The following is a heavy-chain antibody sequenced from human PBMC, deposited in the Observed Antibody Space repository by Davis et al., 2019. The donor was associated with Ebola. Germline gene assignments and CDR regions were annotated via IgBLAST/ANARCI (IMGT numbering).Heavy chain of an antibody. CDR2: IDQDGSEK. D-gene: IGHD3-16*01. CDR3: AREGGY. Sequence: LSLTCAASEFTFSSYWMSWVRQAPGKGLEWVANIDQDGSEKNYVDSVKGRFAISRDNAKNSLYLQMNSLRAEDTAVYYCAREGGYWGQGTLVTVSS. V-gene: IGHV3-7*01. CDR1: EFTFSSYW. J-gene: IGHJ4*02.